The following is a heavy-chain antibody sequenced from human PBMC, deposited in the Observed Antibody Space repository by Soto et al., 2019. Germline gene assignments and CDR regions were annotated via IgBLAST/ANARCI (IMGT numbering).Heavy chain of an antibody. V-gene: IGHV1-8*01. CDR1: GYTFTNYD. J-gene: IGHJ6*02. CDR2: MNPNSANT. D-gene: IGHD6-19*01. Sequence: QVQLVQSGAEVKKPGASVKVSCKASGYTFTNYDINWVRQATGQGLEYMGWMNPNSANTGYAQKFQGRVTMTRNTSISTAYMELSSLRSEDTAVYYCARDSIAVAGTIPNADYYCYGMDVWGQGTTVTVSS. CDR3: ARDSIAVAGTIPNADYYCYGMDV.